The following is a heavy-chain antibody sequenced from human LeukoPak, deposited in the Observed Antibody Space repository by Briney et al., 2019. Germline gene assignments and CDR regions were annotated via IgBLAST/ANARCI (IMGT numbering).Heavy chain of an antibody. J-gene: IGHJ4*02. D-gene: IGHD2/OR15-2a*01. V-gene: IGHV4-4*07. CDR2: IYTSGST. CDR3: ARDQGLYLYFDY. CDR1: GGSISSYC. Sequence: TSETLSLTCTVSGGSISSYCWNWIRQPAGKGLEWIGRIYTSGSTSYSPSLRSRITISVDKSKNQFSLKLSYVTAADTAVYYCARDQGLYLYFDYWGQGTLVTVSS.